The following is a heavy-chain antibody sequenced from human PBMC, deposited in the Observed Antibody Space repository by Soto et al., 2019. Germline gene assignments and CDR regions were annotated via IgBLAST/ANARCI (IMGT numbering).Heavy chain of an antibody. D-gene: IGHD6-19*01. CDR3: ARGRGWYWFDP. CDR2: INSDGSST. Sequence: GGSLRLSCAASGFTFSSYWMHWVRQVPGKGLVWVSRINSDGSSTSFADSVKGRFTISRDNAKNTLYLQMNSPRAEDTAVYYCARGRGWYWFDPWGQGTLVTVSS. J-gene: IGHJ5*02. CDR1: GFTFSSYW. V-gene: IGHV3-74*01.